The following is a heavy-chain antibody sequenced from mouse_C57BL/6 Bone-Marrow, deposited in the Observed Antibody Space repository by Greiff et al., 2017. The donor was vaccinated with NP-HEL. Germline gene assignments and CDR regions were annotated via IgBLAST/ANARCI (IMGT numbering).Heavy chain of an antibody. D-gene: IGHD1-1*01. CDR1: GYTFTDYY. J-gene: IGHJ1*03. V-gene: IGHV1-26*01. Sequence: VQLQQSGPELVKPGASVKISCTASGYTFTDYYMNWVKQSPGKSLEWIGDINPNNGGTSYNQKFKGKATLTVDKSSSTAYMQLRSLTSEDSAVFYCARPGSGYPWDFDVWGTGTTVTVSS. CDR3: ARPGSGYPWDFDV. CDR2: INPNNGGT.